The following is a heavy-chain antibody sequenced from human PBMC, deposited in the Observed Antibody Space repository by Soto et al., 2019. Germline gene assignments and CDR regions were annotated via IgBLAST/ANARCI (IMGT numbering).Heavy chain of an antibody. D-gene: IGHD5-12*01. V-gene: IGHV3-53*04. CDR3: ARGSSGYGYDAFDM. CDR1: GFIVSNNY. Sequence: GWSLRLSCAASGFIVSNNYMNWVRQAPGKGLEWVSVIYSGGSTYYADSVKGRFAISRHTSKNTVDLQMNSLRAEDTAVYYCARGSSGYGYDAFDMWGQGTVVTVSS. J-gene: IGHJ3*02. CDR2: IYSGGST.